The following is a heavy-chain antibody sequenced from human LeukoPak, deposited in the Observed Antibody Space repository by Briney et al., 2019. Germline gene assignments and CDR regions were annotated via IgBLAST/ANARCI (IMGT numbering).Heavy chain of an antibody. V-gene: IGHV1-18*01. CDR1: GYTFTSYG. J-gene: IGHJ4*02. Sequence: VASVKVSCKASGYTFTSYGISWVRQAPGQGLEWMGWISAYNGNTNYAQKLRGRVTMTTDTSTSTACMELRSLRSDDTAVYYCARVFKSSSSSWYDYWGQGTLVTVSS. CDR2: ISAYNGNT. D-gene: IGHD6-13*01. CDR3: ARVFKSSSSSWYDY.